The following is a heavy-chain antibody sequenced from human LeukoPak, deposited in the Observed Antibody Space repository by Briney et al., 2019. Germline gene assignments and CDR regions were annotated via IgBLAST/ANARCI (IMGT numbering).Heavy chain of an antibody. CDR3: ARGGYYDSSGYYYRDAFDI. D-gene: IGHD3-22*01. J-gene: IGHJ3*02. V-gene: IGHV3-23*01. CDR1: GFTFNNAW. Sequence: GGSLRLSCAASGFTFNNAWMSWVRQAPGKGLEWVSAISGSGGSTYYADSVKGRFTISRDNSKNTLYLQMNSLRAEDTAVYYCARGGYYDSSGYYYRDAFDIWGQGTMVTVSS. CDR2: ISGSGGST.